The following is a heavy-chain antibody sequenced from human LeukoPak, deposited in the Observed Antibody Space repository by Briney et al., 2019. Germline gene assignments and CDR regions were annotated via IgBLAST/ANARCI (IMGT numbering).Heavy chain of an antibody. CDR2: IYYSGST. Sequence: SETLSLTCTVSGGSISSGDYYWRWIRQPPGKGLEWIGYIYYSGSTYYNPSLKSRVTISVDTSKNQFSLKLSSVTAADTAVYYCARESEEMYYFDYWGQGTLVTVSS. J-gene: IGHJ4*02. CDR1: GGSISSGDYY. V-gene: IGHV4-30-4*01. CDR3: ARESEEMYYFDY. D-gene: IGHD5-24*01.